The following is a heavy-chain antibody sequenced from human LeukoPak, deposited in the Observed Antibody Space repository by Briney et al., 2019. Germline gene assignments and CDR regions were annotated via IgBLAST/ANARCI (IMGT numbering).Heavy chain of an antibody. J-gene: IGHJ3*02. Sequence: PGGSLRLSCAASGFTFDDYTMHWVRQAPGKGLEWVSLISWDGGSTYYADSVKGRFTISRDNSKNSLYLQMNSLRAEDTALYYCAKDHHPWEGRGAFDIWSQGTMVTVSS. D-gene: IGHD1-26*01. V-gene: IGHV3-43*01. CDR3: AKDHHPWEGRGAFDI. CDR1: GFTFDDYT. CDR2: ISWDGGST.